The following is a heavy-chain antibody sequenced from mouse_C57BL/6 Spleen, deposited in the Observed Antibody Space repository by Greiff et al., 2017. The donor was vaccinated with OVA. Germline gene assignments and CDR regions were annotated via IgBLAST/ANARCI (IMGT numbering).Heavy chain of an antibody. Sequence: VQLKESGGGLVQPGGSLKLSCAASGFTFSDYGMAWVRQAPRKGPEWVAFISNLAYSIYYADTVTGRFTISRENAKNTLYLEMSSLRSEDTAMYYCARHDGYFGYFDVWGTGTTVTVSS. CDR1: GFTFSDYG. V-gene: IGHV5-15*01. J-gene: IGHJ1*03. CDR2: ISNLAYSI. CDR3: ARHDGYFGYFDV. D-gene: IGHD2-3*01.